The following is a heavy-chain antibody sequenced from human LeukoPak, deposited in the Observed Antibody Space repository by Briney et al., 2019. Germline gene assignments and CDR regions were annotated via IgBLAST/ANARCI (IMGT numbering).Heavy chain of an antibody. V-gene: IGHV4-59*08. CDR3: AIRGTGHAFDV. D-gene: IGHD3-16*01. CDR1: GVSIRAYY. J-gene: IGHJ3*01. CDR2: IYVSGST. Sequence: SETLSLTCTVSGVSIRAYYWSWIRQPPGKGLEWIGYIYVSGSTNYNPSLKSRVTISEDASKNQFSLRLTSVTAADTAVYYCAIRGTGHAFDVWGQGAMVTVSS.